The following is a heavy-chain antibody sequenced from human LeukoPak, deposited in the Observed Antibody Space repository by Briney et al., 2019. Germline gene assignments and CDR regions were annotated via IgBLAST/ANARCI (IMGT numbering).Heavy chain of an antibody. V-gene: IGHV4-61*02. CDR1: GGSISSGSYY. D-gene: IGHD2-21*02. J-gene: IGHJ4*02. CDR2: IYTSGST. CDR3: ARDRDFPRDQLDY. Sequence: SQTLSLTCTVSGGSISSGSYYWSWIRQPAGKGLEWIGRIYTSGSTNYNPSLKSRVTISVDTSKNQFSLKLSSVTAADTALYYCARDRDFPRDQLDYWGQGTLVTVSS.